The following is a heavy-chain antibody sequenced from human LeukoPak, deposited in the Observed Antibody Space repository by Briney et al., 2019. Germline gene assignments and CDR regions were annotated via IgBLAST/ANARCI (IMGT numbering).Heavy chain of an antibody. CDR3: ARAGRPGYSDY. CDR2: IKQDGSEK. V-gene: IGHV3-7*01. CDR1: GFTFSSYW. Sequence: GGSLRLSCAASGFTFSSYWMSWVRQAPGKGLEWVANIKQDGSEKYYVDSVKGRLTISRDNAKNSLYLQMNSLRAEDTAVYYCARAGRPGYSDYWGQGTLVTVSS. J-gene: IGHJ4*02. D-gene: IGHD5-12*01.